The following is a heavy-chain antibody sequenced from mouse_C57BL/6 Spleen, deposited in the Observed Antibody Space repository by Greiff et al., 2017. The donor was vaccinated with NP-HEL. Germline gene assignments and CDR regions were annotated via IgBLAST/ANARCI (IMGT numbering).Heavy chain of an antibody. V-gene: IGHV1-15*01. J-gene: IGHJ2*01. Sequence: QVQLKQSGAELVRPGASVTLSCKASGYTFTDYEMHWVKQTPVHGLEWIGAIDPETGGTAYNQKFKGKAILTADKSSSTAYMELRSLTSEDSAVYYCTREGLSSYFDYWGQGTTLTVSS. CDR1: GYTFTDYE. CDR2: IDPETGGT. CDR3: TREGLSSYFDY. D-gene: IGHD3-1*01.